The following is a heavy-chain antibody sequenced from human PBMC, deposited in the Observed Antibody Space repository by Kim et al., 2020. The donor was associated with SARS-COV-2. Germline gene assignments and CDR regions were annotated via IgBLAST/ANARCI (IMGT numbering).Heavy chain of an antibody. J-gene: IGHJ4*02. D-gene: IGHD3-16*02. Sequence: SETLSLTCAVYGGSFSGYYWSWIRQPPGKGLEWIGEINHSGSTNYNPSLKSRVTISVDTSKNQFSLKLSSVTAADTAVYYCARGRGIYDYVWGSYRLGDYWGQGTLVTVSS. V-gene: IGHV4-34*01. CDR2: INHSGST. CDR3: ARGRGIYDYVWGSYRLGDY. CDR1: GGSFSGYY.